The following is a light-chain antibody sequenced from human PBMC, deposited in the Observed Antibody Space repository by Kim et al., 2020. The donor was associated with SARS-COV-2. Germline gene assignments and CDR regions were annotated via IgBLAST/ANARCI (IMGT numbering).Light chain of an antibody. V-gene: IGKV3-20*01. J-gene: IGKJ1*01. CDR1: QSVSSSY. Sequence: EIVLTQSPGTLSLSPGERATLSCRASQSVSSSYLAWYQQKPGQAPRLLIYGASSRATGIPDRFSGSGSGTDFTLTISRLEPEESAVYYCQQYGSSPQTFGQGTKGDIK. CDR3: QQYGSSPQT. CDR2: GAS.